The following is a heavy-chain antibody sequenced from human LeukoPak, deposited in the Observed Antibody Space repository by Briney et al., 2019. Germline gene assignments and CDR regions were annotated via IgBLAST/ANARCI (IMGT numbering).Heavy chain of an antibody. V-gene: IGHV4-39*01. Sequence: SETLSLTCTVSGGSISSSSYYWGRIRQPPGKGLEWIGNIYYSGTTYYNPSLKSRVTISVDTSKNQFSLKLSSVTAADTAVYYCARSVRAVAGRIDYWGQGTLVTVSS. D-gene: IGHD6-19*01. J-gene: IGHJ4*02. CDR3: ARSVRAVAGRIDY. CDR1: GGSISSSSYY. CDR2: IYYSGTT.